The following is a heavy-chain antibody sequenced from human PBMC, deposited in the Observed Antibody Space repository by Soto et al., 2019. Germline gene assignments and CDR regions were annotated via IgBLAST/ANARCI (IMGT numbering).Heavy chain of an antibody. D-gene: IGHD2-15*01. V-gene: IGHV4-30-4*01. Sequence: QVQLLESGPGLVKPSQTLSLTCSVSGDSISTVDYFWAWIRQPPGQALEYIGYIYKSATTYYNPSFESRVAISLATSKSQVSLNVTAVTAADTAVYFCARGRYCLTGRCFPNWFDSWGQGTLVTVSS. CDR1: GDSISTVDYF. J-gene: IGHJ5*01. CDR3: ARGRYCLTGRCFPNWFDS. CDR2: IYKSATT.